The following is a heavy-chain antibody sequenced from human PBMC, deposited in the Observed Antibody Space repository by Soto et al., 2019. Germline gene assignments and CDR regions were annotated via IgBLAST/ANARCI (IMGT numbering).Heavy chain of an antibody. CDR1: GGSFSGYY. CDR3: AIRGSLFDIVVVPAAIIEKWFDP. CDR2: INHSGST. J-gene: IGHJ5*02. Sequence: SETLSLPCAGYGGSFSGYYCSWIRQPPWKGLEWIGEINHSGSTNYNPSLKSRVTISVDTYKNQFSLKLSSVTAADTAVYYCAIRGSLFDIVVVPAAIIEKWFDPWGQGTLVTFSS. D-gene: IGHD2-2*02. V-gene: IGHV4-34*01.